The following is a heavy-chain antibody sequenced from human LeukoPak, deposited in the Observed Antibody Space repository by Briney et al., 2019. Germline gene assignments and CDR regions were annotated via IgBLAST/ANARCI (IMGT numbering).Heavy chain of an antibody. CDR3: AKDWGSGSYQPDAFDI. D-gene: IGHD1-26*01. J-gene: IGHJ3*02. CDR1: GFTFSSYA. Sequence: GGSLRLSCAASGFTFSSYAMHWVRQAPGKGLEWVAVISYDGSNKYYADSVKGRFTISRDNSKNTLYLQMNSLRAEDTAVYYCAKDWGSGSYQPDAFDIWGQGTMVTVSS. V-gene: IGHV3-30*18. CDR2: ISYDGSNK.